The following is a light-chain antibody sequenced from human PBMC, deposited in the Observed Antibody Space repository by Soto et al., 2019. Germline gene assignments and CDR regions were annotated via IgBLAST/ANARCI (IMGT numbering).Light chain of an antibody. CDR2: VNTDGSH. Sequence: QSVLTQSPSASASLGASVKLTCTLTSGHNNYAIAWHQQQPEKGPRYLTKVNTDGSHSKGDGIPDRFSGSSSGAERYLTISSLQSEDEADYYCQTWGTGIHVVFGGGTKLTVL. CDR1: SGHNNYA. CDR3: QTWGTGIHVV. V-gene: IGLV4-69*01. J-gene: IGLJ2*01.